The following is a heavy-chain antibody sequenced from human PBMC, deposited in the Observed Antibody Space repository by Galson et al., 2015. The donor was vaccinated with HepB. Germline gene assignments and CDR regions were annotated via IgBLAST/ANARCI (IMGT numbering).Heavy chain of an antibody. CDR3: ARDGPSPLVVPAATHDY. D-gene: IGHD2-2*01. CDR2: ISAYNDNT. Sequence: SVKVSCKASGYTFTSYGISWVRQAPGQGLEWMGWISAYNDNTNYAQKLQGRVTMTTDTSTSTAYMELRSLRSDDTAVYYCARDGPSPLVVPAATHDYWGQGTLVTVSS. V-gene: IGHV1-18*01. J-gene: IGHJ4*02. CDR1: GYTFTSYG.